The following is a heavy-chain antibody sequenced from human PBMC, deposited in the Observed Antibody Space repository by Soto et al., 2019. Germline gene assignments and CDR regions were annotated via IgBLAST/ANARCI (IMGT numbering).Heavy chain of an antibody. CDR2: ISGSGGST. J-gene: IGHJ5*02. CDR3: AKASYHSIDFWSGYSGNNWFDP. V-gene: IGHV3-23*01. D-gene: IGHD3-3*01. Sequence: GGSLRLSCAASGFTFSSYAMSWVRQAPGKGLEWVSAISGSGGSTYYADSVKGRFTISRDNSKNTLYLQMNSLRAEDTAVYYCAKASYHSIDFWSGYSGNNWFDPWGQGTLVTVSS. CDR1: GFTFSSYA.